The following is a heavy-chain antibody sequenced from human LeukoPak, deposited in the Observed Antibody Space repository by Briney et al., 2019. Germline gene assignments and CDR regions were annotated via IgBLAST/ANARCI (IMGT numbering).Heavy chain of an antibody. CDR2: IYYSGST. D-gene: IGHD6-13*01. Sequence: RPSETLSLTCTVSGGSISSYYWSWIRQPPGKGLEWIGYIYYSGSTNYNPSLKSRVTISVDTSKNQFSLKLSSVTAADTAVYYCARGGNSWYADYWGQGTLVTVSS. CDR1: GGSISSYY. CDR3: ARGGNSWYADY. V-gene: IGHV4-59*01. J-gene: IGHJ4*02.